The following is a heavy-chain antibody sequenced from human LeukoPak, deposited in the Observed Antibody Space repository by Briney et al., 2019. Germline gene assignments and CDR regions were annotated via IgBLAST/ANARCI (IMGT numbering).Heavy chain of an antibody. J-gene: IGHJ4*02. CDR3: AREGDSGSYFY. CDR1: GGSISSYY. CDR2: IYYSGST. D-gene: IGHD1-26*01. Sequence: SETLSLTCTVSGGSISSYYWSWIRQPPGKGLEWIGYIYYSGSTNYNPSLKSRVTISVDTSKNQFSLKLSSVTAADTAVYYCAREGDSGSYFYWGQGTLVTVSS. V-gene: IGHV4-59*01.